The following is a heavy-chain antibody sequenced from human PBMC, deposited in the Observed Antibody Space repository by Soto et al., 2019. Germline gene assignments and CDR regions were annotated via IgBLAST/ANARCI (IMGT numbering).Heavy chain of an antibody. CDR2: ISATGGST. Sequence: EVQVLDSGGGLVQPGGSLRLSCAASGFTFNNYAMNWVRQAPGKGLEWVATISATGGSTYYADSVKGRFTISRSNSKNTLYLQMNDLRVEDTAVNYCAKDRLAGNFDYWGQGTQVTLSS. CDR1: GFTFNNYA. V-gene: IGHV3-23*01. J-gene: IGHJ4*02. D-gene: IGHD6-25*01. CDR3: AKDRLAGNFDY.